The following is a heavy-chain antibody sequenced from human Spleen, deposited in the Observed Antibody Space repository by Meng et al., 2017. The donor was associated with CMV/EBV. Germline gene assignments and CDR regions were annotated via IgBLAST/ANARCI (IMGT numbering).Heavy chain of an antibody. CDR3: AKQLSSGWSFYFDY. D-gene: IGHD6-19*01. V-gene: IGHV3-23*01. Sequence: GGSLRLSCAASGFTFSDYVMNWVRQAPGKGLEWVSGILGGGGGTFYADSVTGRFTISRDNSKNTLYLQMNSLVAEDTAVYYCAKQLSSGWSFYFDYWGQGILVTVSS. CDR1: GFTFSDYV. CDR2: ILGGGGGT. J-gene: IGHJ4*02.